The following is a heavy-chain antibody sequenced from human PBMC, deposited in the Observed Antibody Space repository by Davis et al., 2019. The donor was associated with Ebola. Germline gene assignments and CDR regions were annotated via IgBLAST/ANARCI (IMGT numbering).Heavy chain of an antibody. CDR2: ISSDGSQQ. D-gene: IGHD3-3*01. Sequence: GESLKISCAASGFTFSAYAIHWVRQAPGKGLEWMAVISSDGSQQYYAHSVKGRFTISRDTSKNTLYLQMNSLRAEDTAVYYCAKSGLSFGVVKYHYGMDVWGKGTTVTVSS. CDR1: GFTFSAYA. J-gene: IGHJ6*04. V-gene: IGHV3-30*18. CDR3: AKSGLSFGVVKYHYGMDV.